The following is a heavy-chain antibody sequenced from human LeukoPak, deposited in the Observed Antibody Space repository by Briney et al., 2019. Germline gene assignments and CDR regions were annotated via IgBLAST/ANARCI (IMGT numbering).Heavy chain of an antibody. J-gene: IGHJ6*02. Sequence: SETLSLTCAVYGGSLSGYYWSWIRQPPGKGLEWIGEINHSGSTNYNPSLKSRVTISVDTSKSQFSLKLGSVTAADTAVYYCARDKEVRGVIRTFYYGMDVWGQGTTVTVSS. CDR1: GGSLSGYY. CDR2: INHSGST. V-gene: IGHV4-34*01. D-gene: IGHD3-10*01. CDR3: ARDKEVRGVIRTFYYGMDV.